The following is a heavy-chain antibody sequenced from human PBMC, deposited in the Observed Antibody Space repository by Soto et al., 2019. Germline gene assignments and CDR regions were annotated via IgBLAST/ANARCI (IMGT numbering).Heavy chain of an antibody. CDR1: GGTFSSYA. CDR3: ARLCSWTAMGTYYFDY. Sequence: ASVKVSCKASGGTFSSYAISWVRQAPGQGLEWMGGIIPIFGTANYAQKFQGRVTITADESTSTAYMELSSLRSEDTAVYYCARLCSWTAMGTYYFDYWGQGTLVTVSS. CDR2: IIPIFGTA. J-gene: IGHJ4*02. V-gene: IGHV1-69*13. D-gene: IGHD5-18*01.